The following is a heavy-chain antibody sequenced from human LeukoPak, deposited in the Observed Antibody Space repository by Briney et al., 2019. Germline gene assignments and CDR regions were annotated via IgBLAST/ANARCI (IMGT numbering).Heavy chain of an antibody. J-gene: IGHJ4*02. CDR2: IYHSGST. V-gene: IGHV4-30-2*01. CDR1: GGSISSGGYS. D-gene: IGHD4-17*01. Sequence: SQTLSLTCAVSGGSISSGGYSWSWIRQPPGKGLEWIGYIYHSGSTYYNPSLKSRVTISVDRSKNRFSLKLSSVTAADTAVYYCARNGLGGDLFDYWGQGTLVTVSS. CDR3: ARNGLGGDLFDY.